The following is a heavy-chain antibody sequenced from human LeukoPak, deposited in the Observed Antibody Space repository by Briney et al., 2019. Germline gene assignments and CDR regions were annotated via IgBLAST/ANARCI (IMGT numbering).Heavy chain of an antibody. Sequence: PGGSLRLSCTASGFTFDDYAMHWVRQAPGKGLEWVSGISWNSGSIGYADSVKGRFTISRDNAKNSLYLQMNSLRAEDTAVYYCARVGYNWTPGGYFDYWGQGTLVTVSS. CDR3: ARVGYNWTPGGYFDY. J-gene: IGHJ4*02. CDR2: ISWNSGSI. CDR1: GFTFDDYA. V-gene: IGHV3-9*01. D-gene: IGHD1-20*01.